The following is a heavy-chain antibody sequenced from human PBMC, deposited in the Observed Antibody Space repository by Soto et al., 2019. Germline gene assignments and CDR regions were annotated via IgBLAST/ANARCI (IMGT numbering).Heavy chain of an antibody. CDR3: ARHEEGGYFAY. CDR2: TYYSGTT. CDR1: GASINGYY. V-gene: IGHV4-59*08. J-gene: IGHJ4*02. Sequence: QVQLQESGPGLVKPSETLSLTCTVSGASINGYYWSWIRQPPGKGLDWIGYTYYSGTTDYNPSLMSRVTISADTSKNQFSLNLGSVTAADTAVYYCARHEEGGYFAYWGQGSLVTVSS.